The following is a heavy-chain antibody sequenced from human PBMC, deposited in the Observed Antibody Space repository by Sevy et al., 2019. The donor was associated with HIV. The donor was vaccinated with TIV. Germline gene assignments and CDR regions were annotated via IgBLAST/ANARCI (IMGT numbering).Heavy chain of an antibody. CDR2: ISAYNGNT. D-gene: IGHD1-26*01. Sequence: ASVKVSCKASGYTFTSYGISWVRQAPGQGLEWMGWISAYNGNTNYAQKLQGRVTMTTDTSTSTAYMELRSLRSDDTAVYYCARDGWELPRFFDAFDIWGQGTMVTVSS. J-gene: IGHJ3*02. CDR3: ARDGWELPRFFDAFDI. CDR1: GYTFTSYG. V-gene: IGHV1-18*01.